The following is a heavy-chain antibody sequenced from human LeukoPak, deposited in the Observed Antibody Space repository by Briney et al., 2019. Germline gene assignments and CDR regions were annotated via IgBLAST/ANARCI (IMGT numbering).Heavy chain of an antibody. CDR3: VGDTPPGGDYYLDY. D-gene: IGHD3-16*01. V-gene: IGHV3-33*01. Sequence: GGSLRLSCAASGFSFSTYGMHWVRQAPGKGLEWVALIWNAGTNTYYADSVKGRFTISRDNSKNTLYLQMNSLRAEDTGVYYCVGDTPPGGDYYLDYWGQGTLVIVSS. CDR2: IWNAGTNT. CDR1: GFSFSTYG. J-gene: IGHJ4*02.